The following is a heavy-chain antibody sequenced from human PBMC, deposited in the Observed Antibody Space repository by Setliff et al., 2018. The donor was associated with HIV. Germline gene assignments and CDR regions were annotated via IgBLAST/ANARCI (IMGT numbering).Heavy chain of an antibody. Sequence: SVKVSCKASGYSLSTYAISWVRQAPGQGLEWMGGVTPALYLTTHAEKFQSRVTFTTDDSTSSVYMELSSLRSDDTATYYCATDSGVVPPRTLDIWGQGTVGT. CDR1: GYSLSTYA. V-gene: IGHV1-69*10. J-gene: IGHJ3*02. D-gene: IGHD3-16*01. CDR3: ATDSGVVPPRTLDI. CDR2: VTPALYLT.